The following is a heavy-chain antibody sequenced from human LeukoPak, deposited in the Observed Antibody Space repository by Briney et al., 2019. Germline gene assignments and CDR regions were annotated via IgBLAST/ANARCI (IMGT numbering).Heavy chain of an antibody. D-gene: IGHD3-10*01. CDR1: GFTFSDYY. CDR3: ARDPNPYYYGSGSLSGFDP. V-gene: IGHV3-11*01. J-gene: IGHJ5*02. Sequence: GGSLRLSCAASGFTFSDYYMSWILQAPGKGLEWVSYISSSGSTIYYADSVKGRFTVSRDNAKNSLYLQMNSLRAEDTAVYYCARDPNPYYYGSGSLSGFDPWGQGTLVTVSS. CDR2: ISSSGSTI.